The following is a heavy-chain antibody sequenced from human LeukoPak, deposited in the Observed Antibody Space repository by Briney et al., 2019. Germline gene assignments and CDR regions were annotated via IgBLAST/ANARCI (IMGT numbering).Heavy chain of an antibody. CDR1: GYTFTSYD. Sequence: ASVKVSCKASGYTFTSYDINWVRQATGQGLEWMGWMNPNSGNTGYAQKFQGRVTITADKSTSTAYMELSSLRSEDTAVYYCASTVAATTTTPAYYFDYWGQGTLVTVSS. V-gene: IGHV1-8*01. J-gene: IGHJ4*02. CDR2: MNPNSGNT. CDR3: ASTVAATTTTPAYYFDY. D-gene: IGHD2-15*01.